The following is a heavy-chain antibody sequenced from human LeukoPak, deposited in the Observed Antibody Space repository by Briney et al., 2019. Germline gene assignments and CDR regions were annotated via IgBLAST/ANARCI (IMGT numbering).Heavy chain of an antibody. Sequence: GASVKVSCKASGYTFRTYGITWVRQAPGPGLEWMGWISPYSGNTNYLQKFQGRVTMTPDTSTPTAYMELRSLRSDDMAIYYCAKTSLGRQYFDSWGQGTLVTVSS. D-gene: IGHD3-16*01. CDR3: AKTSLGRQYFDS. V-gene: IGHV1-18*03. CDR1: GYTFRTYG. CDR2: ISPYSGNT. J-gene: IGHJ4*02.